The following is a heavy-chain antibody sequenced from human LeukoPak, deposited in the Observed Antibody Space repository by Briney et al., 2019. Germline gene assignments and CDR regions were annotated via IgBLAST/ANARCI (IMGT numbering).Heavy chain of an antibody. Sequence: GGSLRLSCAASGFTFSSYAMSWVRQAPGKGLEWVSAISGSGGSTYYADSVKGRFTISRDNSKNTVDLQMSSLRVEDTALYYCVKDDAWVQYQDWGQGTLVTVSS. J-gene: IGHJ4*02. CDR3: VKDDAWVQYQD. V-gene: IGHV3-23*01. CDR1: GFTFSSYA. CDR2: ISGSGGST. D-gene: IGHD5-24*01.